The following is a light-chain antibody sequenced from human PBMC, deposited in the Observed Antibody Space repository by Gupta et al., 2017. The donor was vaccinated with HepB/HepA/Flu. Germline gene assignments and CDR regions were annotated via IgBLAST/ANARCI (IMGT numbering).Light chain of an antibody. J-gene: IGKJ1*01. Sequence: VMTHPPAILSVSPGERATLSCRASQSVRSNLAWYKQKPGQAPRLLIYGASTRDTGIPARFSGSGYGTEFTLTISSRQSEDFAVYYCQQYKNWPPWTFGQGTKVEIK. CDR2: GAS. CDR1: QSVRSN. CDR3: QQYKNWPPWT. V-gene: IGKV3-15*01.